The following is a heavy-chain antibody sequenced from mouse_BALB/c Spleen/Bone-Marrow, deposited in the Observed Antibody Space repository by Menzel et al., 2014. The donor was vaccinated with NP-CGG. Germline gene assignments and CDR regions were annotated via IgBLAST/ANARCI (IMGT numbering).Heavy chain of an antibody. CDR1: GFTFNSYG. CDR3: ACHGYYDQTEVSFVY. D-gene: IGHD2-4*01. Sequence: EVHLVESGGGLVKSGGSLKLSCAASGFTFNSYGMSWVRQTPAKRLEWVATISGGGSYTFYPDSVKGRFTISRDNAKNNLYLQLSSLSAEVTALYSCACHGYYDQTEVSFVYWGQGTLVTVSA. J-gene: IGHJ3*01. CDR2: ISGGGSYT. V-gene: IGHV5-9-2*01.